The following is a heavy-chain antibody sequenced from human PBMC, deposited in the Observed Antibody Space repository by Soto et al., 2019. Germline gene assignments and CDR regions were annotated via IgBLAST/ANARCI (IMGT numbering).Heavy chain of an antibody. CDR1: GGSISSGGYY. V-gene: IGHV4-31*03. CDR2: IYYSGST. CDR3: ARDLWIPRVRGVRYYYYCGMDV. D-gene: IGHD3-10*01. Sequence: SETLSLTCTVSGGSISSGGYYWSWIRQHPGKGLEWIGYIYYSGSTYYNPSLKSRVTISVDTSKNQFSLKLSSVTAADTAVYYCARDLWIPRVRGVRYYYYCGMDVWGQGTTVTVSS. J-gene: IGHJ6*02.